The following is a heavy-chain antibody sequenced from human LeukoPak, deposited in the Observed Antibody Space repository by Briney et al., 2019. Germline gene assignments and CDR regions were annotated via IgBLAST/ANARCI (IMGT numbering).Heavy chain of an antibody. J-gene: IGHJ6*03. Sequence: SETLSLTCTVSGGPISSYYWSWIRQPPGKGLEWIGYIYTSGSTNYNPSLKSRVTISVDTSKNQFSLKLSSVTAADTAVYYCARVGAAAAPLDYHYMDVWGTGTTVTVSS. V-gene: IGHV4-4*09. CDR1: GGPISSYY. D-gene: IGHD6-13*01. CDR3: ARVGAAAAPLDYHYMDV. CDR2: IYTSGST.